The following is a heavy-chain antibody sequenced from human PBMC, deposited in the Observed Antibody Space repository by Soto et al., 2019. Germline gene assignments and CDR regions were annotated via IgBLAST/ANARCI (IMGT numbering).Heavy chain of an antibody. V-gene: IGHV4-31*03. CDR2: IYYSGST. Sequence: QVQLQESGPGLVKPSQTLSLPCTVSGGSISSGGYSWSWFRRHPGKGLGWMGYIYYSGSTSYSPSLKSRVTISVDTSKNQFSLKLSSVTAADTAVYYCARAAMVRGGNDAFDIWGQGTMVTVSS. CDR3: ARAAMVRGGNDAFDI. CDR1: GGSISSGGYS. D-gene: IGHD3-10*01. J-gene: IGHJ3*02.